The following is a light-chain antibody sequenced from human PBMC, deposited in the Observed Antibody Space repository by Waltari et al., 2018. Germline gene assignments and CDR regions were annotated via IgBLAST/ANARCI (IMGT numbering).Light chain of an antibody. Sequence: QSALTQPASVSGSPGQSITISCTGTSSDVGGYNYVSWDQQHPGKAPKLLIFDVSNRHSGVSNRFSGSKSGNTASLTISGLQAEDESDYYCCSFTSGRTWVFGGGTKLTVL. CDR3: CSFTSGRTWV. V-gene: IGLV2-14*01. J-gene: IGLJ3*02. CDR2: DVS. CDR1: SSDVGGYNY.